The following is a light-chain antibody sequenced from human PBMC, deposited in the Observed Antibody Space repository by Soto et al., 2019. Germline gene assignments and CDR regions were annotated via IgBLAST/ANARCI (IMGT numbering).Light chain of an antibody. Sequence: QAVVTQPPSVSGAPGQRVTISCTGSSSKIGAGYDVHWYQQLPGTAPKLLIYGNSNRPSGVPDRFSGSKSGTSASRAITGLQAEDEADYYCQSYDSSLSGFYVFGTGTKLTVL. J-gene: IGLJ1*01. CDR2: GNS. CDR1: SSKIGAGYD. V-gene: IGLV1-40*01. CDR3: QSYDSSLSGFYV.